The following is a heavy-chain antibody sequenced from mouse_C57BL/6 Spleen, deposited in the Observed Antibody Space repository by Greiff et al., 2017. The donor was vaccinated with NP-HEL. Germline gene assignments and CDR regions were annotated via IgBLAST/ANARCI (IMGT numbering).Heavy chain of an antibody. J-gene: IGHJ4*01. CDR1: GYAFSSSW. Sequence: QVQLQQSGPELVKPGASVKISCKASGYAFSSSWMNWVKQRPGKGLEWIGRIYPGDGDTNYNGKFKGKATLTADKSSSTAYMQLSSLTSEDSAVYFCGYGSSYYYAMDYWGQGTSVTVSS. CDR2: IYPGDGDT. CDR3: GYGSSYYYAMDY. V-gene: IGHV1-82*01. D-gene: IGHD1-1*01.